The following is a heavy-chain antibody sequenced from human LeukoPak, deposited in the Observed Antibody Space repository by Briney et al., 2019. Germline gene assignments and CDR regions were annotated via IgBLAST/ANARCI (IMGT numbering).Heavy chain of an antibody. J-gene: IGHJ6*02. CDR3: ARDQGLTAPPPYGLDV. CDR2: IIPVLNIT. D-gene: IGHD5-18*01. V-gene: IGHV1-69*04. Sequence: SVKVSCKASGGTFSSSAITWVRQAPGQGLEWMGRIIPVLNITNYAQKFQGRVTIAADTSTSTAYMELSSLRSEETAVYYCARDQGLTAPPPYGLDVWGQGTTVTVSS. CDR1: GGTFSSSA.